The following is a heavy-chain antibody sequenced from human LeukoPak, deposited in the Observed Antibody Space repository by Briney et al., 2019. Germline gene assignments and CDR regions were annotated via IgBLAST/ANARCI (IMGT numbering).Heavy chain of an antibody. Sequence: PGGSLRLSCAASGFTVSSNYLSWVRQAPGKGLEWVSVTYSGGSTYYADSVKGRFTTSRDTSKNTLYLQMNSLRAEDTAVYYCARQFHPWFGNSYFDYWGQGTLVTVSS. D-gene: IGHD3-10*01. CDR2: TYSGGST. V-gene: IGHV3-53*01. J-gene: IGHJ4*02. CDR1: GFTVSSNY. CDR3: ARQFHPWFGNSYFDY.